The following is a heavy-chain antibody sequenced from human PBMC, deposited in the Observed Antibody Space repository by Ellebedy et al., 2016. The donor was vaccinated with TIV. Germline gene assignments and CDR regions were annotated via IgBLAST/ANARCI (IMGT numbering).Heavy chain of an antibody. J-gene: IGHJ6*03. CDR1: GGSFSGYY. CDR2: INHSGST. CDR3: ARRRAYMDV. V-gene: IGHV4-34*01. Sequence: SETLSLXXAVYGGSFSGYYWSWIRQPPGKGLEWIGEINHSGSTNYNPSLKSRVTISVDTSKNQFSLKLSSVTAADTAVYYCARRRAYMDVWGKGTTVTVSS.